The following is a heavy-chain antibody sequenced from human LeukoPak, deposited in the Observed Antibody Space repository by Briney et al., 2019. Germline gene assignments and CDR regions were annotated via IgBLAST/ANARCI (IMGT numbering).Heavy chain of an antibody. CDR3: AKRSYCSGGSCSNYFDY. Sequence: GSLRLSCAASGFTFTTHWMHWVRQAPGKGLVLVSRINGDGSSTTYADSVKGRFTISRDNSKNTLYLQMNSLRAEDTAVYYCAKRSYCSGGSCSNYFDYWGQGTLVTVSS. V-gene: IGHV3-74*01. D-gene: IGHD2-15*01. J-gene: IGHJ4*02. CDR2: INGDGSST. CDR1: GFTFTTHW.